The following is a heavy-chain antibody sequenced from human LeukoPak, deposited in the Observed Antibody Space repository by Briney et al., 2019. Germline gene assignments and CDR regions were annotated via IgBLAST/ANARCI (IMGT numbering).Heavy chain of an antibody. D-gene: IGHD3-3*01. J-gene: IGHJ4*02. CDR2: VDPEDGET. CDR1: GYTFTDYY. CDR3: ATLGNGFWSGYPSRTFDY. Sequence: ASVKVSCKVSGYTFTDYYMHWVQQAPGKGLEWMGLVDPEDGETIYAEKFQGRVTITADTSTDTAYMELSSLRSEDTAVYYCATLGNGFWSGYPSRTFDYWGQGTLVTVSS. V-gene: IGHV1-69-2*01.